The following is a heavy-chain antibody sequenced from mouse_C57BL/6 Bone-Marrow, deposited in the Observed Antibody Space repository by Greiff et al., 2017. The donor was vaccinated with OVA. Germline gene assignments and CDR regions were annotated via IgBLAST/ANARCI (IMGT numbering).Heavy chain of an antibody. V-gene: IGHV1-59*01. Sequence: QVQLQQPWSELVSPGTSVQLSCKASGYTFTSYWMHWVKQRPGQGLEWIGVIDPSDSYTNYNQKFKGKATLTVDTSSSTAYMQLSSRTSEDSAVEYCARMDYGSSFDYWGQGTTLTVSS. CDR3: ARMDYGSSFDY. D-gene: IGHD1-1*01. CDR1: GYTFTSYW. CDR2: IDPSDSYT. J-gene: IGHJ2*01.